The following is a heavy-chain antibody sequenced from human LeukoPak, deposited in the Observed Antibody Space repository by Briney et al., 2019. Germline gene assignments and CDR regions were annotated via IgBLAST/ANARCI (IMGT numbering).Heavy chain of an antibody. V-gene: IGHV4-34*01. CDR3: ARRRQYDSSLFWNFDL. J-gene: IGHJ2*01. CDR1: GGSFSGYY. Sequence: KPSETLYLTCAVYGGSFSGYYWSWIRQSPGKGLEWIGEINHSGSTNYNPSLKSRVTISVDTSKNQFSLRLSSVTAADTAVYYCARRRQYDSSLFWNFDLWGRGTLVTVSS. CDR2: INHSGST. D-gene: IGHD6-6*01.